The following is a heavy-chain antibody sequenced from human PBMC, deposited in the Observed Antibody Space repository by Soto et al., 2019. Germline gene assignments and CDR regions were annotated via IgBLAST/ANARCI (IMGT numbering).Heavy chain of an antibody. D-gene: IGHD2-15*01. CDR2: IYWDDDK. CDR3: SFILGYCNGGYRSYYYYGMDV. Sequence: GSGPTLVNPTQTLTLTCTFSGFSLSTSGVGVGWVRQPPRKALEWLALIYWDDDKRYSPSLRSRLTITKDTSKNQVVLTMTNMDPVDTSTYYCSFILGYCNGGYRSYYYYGMDVWGQGTTVTVSS. CDR1: GFSLSTSGVG. V-gene: IGHV2-5*02. J-gene: IGHJ6*02.